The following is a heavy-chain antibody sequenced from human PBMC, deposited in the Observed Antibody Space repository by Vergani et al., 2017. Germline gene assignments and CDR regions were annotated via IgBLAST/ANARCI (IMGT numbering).Heavy chain of an antibody. CDR2: IYYSGST. D-gene: IGHD3-22*01. V-gene: IGHV4-59*01. J-gene: IGHJ3*02. CDR1: GGSISSYY. CDR3: ARESYYYDSSGYYPRGAFDI. Sequence: QVQLQESGPGLVKPSETLSLTCTVSGGSISSYYWSWIRQPPGKGLEWIGYIYYSGSTNYNPSLKSRVTISVDTSKNQFSLKLSSVTAADTAVYYCARESYYYDSSGYYPRGAFDIWGQGTMVTVSS.